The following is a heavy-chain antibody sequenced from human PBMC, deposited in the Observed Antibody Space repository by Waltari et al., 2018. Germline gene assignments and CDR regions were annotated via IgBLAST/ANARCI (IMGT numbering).Heavy chain of an antibody. CDR2: IIPIFGTA. Sequence: QVQLVQSGAEVKKPGSSVKVSCKASVGTFSSYAISWVRQAPRQGLEWMGRIIPIFGTANYAQKFQGRVTITADESTSTAYMELSSLRSEDTAVYYCARDRGIQLWSHRNDAFDIWGQGTMVTVSS. CDR1: VGTFSSYA. J-gene: IGHJ3*02. CDR3: ARDRGIQLWSHRNDAFDI. V-gene: IGHV1-69*15. D-gene: IGHD5-18*01.